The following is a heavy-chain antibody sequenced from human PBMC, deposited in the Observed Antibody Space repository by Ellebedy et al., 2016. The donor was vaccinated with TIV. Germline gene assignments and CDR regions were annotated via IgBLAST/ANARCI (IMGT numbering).Heavy chain of an antibody. Sequence: GGSLRLSCAATGFSLRGYSMSWVRQTPGKGLEWVSFISSRSTYQYYADSVRGRFTISRDNAKNSVYLQMNSLGVEDTAVYHCARDFSGSGENWFDPWGQGTLVTVSS. CDR2: ISSRSTYQ. CDR1: GFSLRGYS. D-gene: IGHD3-10*01. CDR3: ARDFSGSGENWFDP. V-gene: IGHV3-21*01. J-gene: IGHJ5*02.